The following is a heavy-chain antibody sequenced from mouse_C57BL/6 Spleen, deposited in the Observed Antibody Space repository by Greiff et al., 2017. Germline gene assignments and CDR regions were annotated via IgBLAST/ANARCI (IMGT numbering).Heavy chain of an antibody. D-gene: IGHD3-3*01. CDR3: ARGGTGFAY. V-gene: IGHV5-12*01. CDR1: GFTFSDYY. J-gene: IGHJ3*01. Sequence: EVKLQESGGGLVKPGGSLKLSCAASGFTFSDYYMYWVRQTPEKRLEWVAYISNGGGSTYYPDTVKGRFTISIDKAKNSLYLQMSRLKSEDTAMYYSARGGTGFAYWGQGTLVTVSA. CDR2: ISNGGGST.